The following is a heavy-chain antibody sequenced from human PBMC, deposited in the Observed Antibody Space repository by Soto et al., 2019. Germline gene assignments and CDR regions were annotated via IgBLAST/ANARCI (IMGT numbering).Heavy chain of an antibody. J-gene: IGHJ4*02. D-gene: IGHD3-9*01. CDR1: GFTFSSYA. CDR2: ISGSGGST. Sequence: PGGSLRLSCAASGFTFSSYAMSWVRQAPGKGLEWVSAISGSGGSTYYADSVKGRFTISRDNSKNTLYLQMNSLRAEDTAVYYCAKDPYYDILTGPDYWGQGTLVTGS. V-gene: IGHV3-23*01. CDR3: AKDPYYDILTGPDY.